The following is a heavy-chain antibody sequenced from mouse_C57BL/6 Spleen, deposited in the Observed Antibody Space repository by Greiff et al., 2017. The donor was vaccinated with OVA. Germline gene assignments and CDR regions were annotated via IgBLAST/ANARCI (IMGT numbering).Heavy chain of an antibody. D-gene: IGHD2-4*01. CDR2: INPNNGGT. Sequence: VQLQQSGPELVKPGASVKMSCKASGYTFTDYNMHWVKQSHGKSLEWIGYINPNNGGTSYNQKFKGKATLTVNKSSGTAYMELRSLTSEDSAVYYCARPIYYDYGYAMDYWGQGTSVTVSS. J-gene: IGHJ4*01. V-gene: IGHV1-22*01. CDR3: ARPIYYDYGYAMDY. CDR1: GYTFTDYN.